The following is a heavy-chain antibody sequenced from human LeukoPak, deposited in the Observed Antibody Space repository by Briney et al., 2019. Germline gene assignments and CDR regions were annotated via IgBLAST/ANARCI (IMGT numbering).Heavy chain of an antibody. CDR3: ARAVRTDYYDSSGLNWFDP. CDR1: GYTFTSYD. CDR2: IIPIFGTA. D-gene: IGHD3-22*01. V-gene: IGHV1-69*13. J-gene: IGHJ5*02. Sequence: SVKVSCKASGYTFTSYDINWVRQAPGQGLEWMGGIIPIFGTANYAQKFQGRVTITADESTSTAYMELSSLRSEDTAVYYCARAVRTDYYDSSGLNWFDPWGQGTLVTVSS.